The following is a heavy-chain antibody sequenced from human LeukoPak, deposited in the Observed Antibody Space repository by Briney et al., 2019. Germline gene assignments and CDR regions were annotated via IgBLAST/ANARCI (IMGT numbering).Heavy chain of an antibody. Sequence: PGGSLRLSCAASGITLSTYGMNWIRQAPGKGVEWVSHISMTSSSKYYADSVKGRFTVSRDNAKNSLYLQMNSLRAEDTAVYYCARDRDYYDSSGYYYGPYYFDYWGQGTLITVSS. CDR1: GITLSTYG. CDR3: ARDRDYYDSSGYYYGPYYFDY. CDR2: ISMTSSSK. V-gene: IGHV3-48*01. J-gene: IGHJ4*02. D-gene: IGHD3-22*01.